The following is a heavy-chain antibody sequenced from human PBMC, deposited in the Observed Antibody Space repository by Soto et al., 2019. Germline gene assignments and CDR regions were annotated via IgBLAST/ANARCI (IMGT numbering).Heavy chain of an antibody. CDR3: XRATYDSSTYYLDY. V-gene: IGHV4-30-4*01. Sequence: QVQLQESGPGLVKPSQTLSLTCTVSGASISGGDYYWTWIRQPPGKGLEWIGYIYYTGNTYSNPXXXXXXXXXXXXXXXXXXXXXXXXXXXXXXXXXXXRATYDSSTYYLDYWGQGTLVTVSS. CDR2: IYYTGNT. CDR1: GASISGGDYY. J-gene: IGHJ4*02. D-gene: IGHD3-22*01.